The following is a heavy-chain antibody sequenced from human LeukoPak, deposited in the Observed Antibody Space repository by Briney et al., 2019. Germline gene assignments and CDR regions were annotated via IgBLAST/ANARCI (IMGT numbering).Heavy chain of an antibody. CDR3: ARLRGNRQQQTYPCWFDP. Sequence: GESLKISCKGSAYSFTSYWIGWVRQMPGKGLEWMGFIYLGDSDTRYSPSFQGQVTISADKSISTAYLQWSSLKASDTAMYYCARLRGNRQQQTYPCWFDPWGQGTLVTVSS. CDR2: IYLGDSDT. CDR1: AYSFTSYW. J-gene: IGHJ5*02. V-gene: IGHV5-51*01. D-gene: IGHD6-13*01.